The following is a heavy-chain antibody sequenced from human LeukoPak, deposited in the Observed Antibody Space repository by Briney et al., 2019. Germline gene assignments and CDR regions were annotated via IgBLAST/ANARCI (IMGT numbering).Heavy chain of an antibody. Sequence: GGSLRLSCAASGFTFSSYWMHWVRQAPGKGLVWVSRINSDGSSTSYADSVKGRFTISRDNAKNTLYLQMNSLRAEDKAVYYCARAGYFALEDAFDIWGQGTMVTVSS. D-gene: IGHD3-9*01. V-gene: IGHV3-74*01. CDR3: ARAGYFALEDAFDI. CDR2: INSDGSST. CDR1: GFTFSSYW. J-gene: IGHJ3*02.